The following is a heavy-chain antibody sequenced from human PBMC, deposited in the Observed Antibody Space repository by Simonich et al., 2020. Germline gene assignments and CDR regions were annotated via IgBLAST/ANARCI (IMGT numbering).Heavy chain of an antibody. CDR1: GYSFTSYW. Sequence: EVQLVQSGAEVKKPGESLKISSKGSGYSFTSYWIGWVLQMPGKGLEWMWISYPDDTDTRYSTSFQGQVTISADKSISTAYLQWSSLKASDTAMYYCARQLNDFDIWGQGTMVTVSS. CDR3: ARQLNDFDI. V-gene: IGHV5-51*01. CDR2: SYPDDTDT. J-gene: IGHJ3*02. D-gene: IGHD1-1*01.